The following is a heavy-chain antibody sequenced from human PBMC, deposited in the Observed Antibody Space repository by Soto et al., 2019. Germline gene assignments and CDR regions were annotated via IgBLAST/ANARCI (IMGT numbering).Heavy chain of an antibody. CDR1: GYTFTSYG. CDR2: ISAYNGNT. J-gene: IGHJ6*03. CDR3: ARSPQTEYCSSTSCYYYYYYMDV. D-gene: IGHD2-2*01. V-gene: IGHV1-18*01. Sequence: QVPLVQSGAEVKKPGASVKVSCKASGYTFTSYGISWVRQAPGQGLEWMGWISAYNGNTNYAQKLQGRVTMTTDTSTSTAYMELRSLRSDDTAVYYCARSPQTEYCSSTSCYYYYYYMDVWGKGTTVTVSS.